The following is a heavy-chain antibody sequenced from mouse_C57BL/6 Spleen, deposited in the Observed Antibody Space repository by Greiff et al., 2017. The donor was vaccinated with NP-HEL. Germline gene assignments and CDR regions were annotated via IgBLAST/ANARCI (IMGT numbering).Heavy chain of an antibody. CDR1: GYTFTSYG. J-gene: IGHJ2*01. D-gene: IGHD1-1*01. CDR2: IYPRSGNT. Sequence: QVQLKQSGAELARPGASVKLSCKASGYTFTSYGISWVKQRTGQGLEWIGEIYPRSGNTYYNEKFKGKATLTADKSSSTAYMELRSLTSEDSAVYFCAGPYGSSFYFDYWGQGTTLTVSS. V-gene: IGHV1-81*01. CDR3: AGPYGSSFYFDY.